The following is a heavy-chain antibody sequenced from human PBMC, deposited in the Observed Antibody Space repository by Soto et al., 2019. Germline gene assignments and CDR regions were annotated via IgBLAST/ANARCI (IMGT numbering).Heavy chain of an antibody. D-gene: IGHD3-10*01. CDR3: ARGELLWFGGLLR. Sequence: QVQLVQSGAEVKKPGASVKVSCKASGYTFTRYDINWVRQATGQGLEWMGWMNPNSGNTGYAQRFQGRVTMTRNTSISTAYKVLTRLRSEDRVLNYCARGELLWFGGLLRWGQGTRVTVSS. CDR1: GYTFTRYD. V-gene: IGHV1-8*01. CDR2: MNPNSGNT. J-gene: IGHJ4*02.